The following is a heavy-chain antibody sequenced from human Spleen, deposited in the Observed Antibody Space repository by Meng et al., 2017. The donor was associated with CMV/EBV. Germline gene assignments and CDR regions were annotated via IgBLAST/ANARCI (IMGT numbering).Heavy chain of an antibody. CDR3: ARGGLSGSLDY. D-gene: IGHD1-26*01. Sequence: SLKISCAASGFTFEDYAMHWVRQDSGKGLEWVSGISWNSDRIGYADSVKGRFTVSRDNAKNTLYLQMNSLRADDTAVYYCARGGLSGSLDYWGQGTPVTVSS. CDR1: GFTFEDYA. CDR2: ISWNSDRI. J-gene: IGHJ4*02. V-gene: IGHV3-9*01.